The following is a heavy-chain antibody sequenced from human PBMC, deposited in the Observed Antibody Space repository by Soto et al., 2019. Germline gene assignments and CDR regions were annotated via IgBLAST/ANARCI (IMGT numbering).Heavy chain of an antibody. V-gene: IGHV3-15*07. Sequence: EVQLVQSGGGLVKTGGSVRLSCAASGFTFGDTPMNWVRQAPGKGLEWVGRLKSKRDGGATDLAAAVRGRFTISRDASTNTLNLQMDSLKTEETDVYYFIAGSNTKGAQPFDSWGQGTLVTVSS. CDR3: IAGSNTKGAQPFDS. D-gene: IGHD6-13*01. CDR1: GFTFGDTP. CDR2: LKSKRDGGAT. J-gene: IGHJ5*01.